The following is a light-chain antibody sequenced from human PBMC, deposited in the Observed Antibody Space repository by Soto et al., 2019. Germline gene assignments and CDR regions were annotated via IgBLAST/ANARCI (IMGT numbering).Light chain of an antibody. Sequence: IVLTQSPGTLSLSPGEGATLSCRASQSVSSNYLAWYQQKPGQTPRLLIYGASNRATGIPDRFSGNASGTDFTLTISRLKPEDSAVYYCQQYDRSLPLTFDGGTKVEIK. V-gene: IGKV3-20*01. CDR2: GAS. CDR1: QSVSSNY. J-gene: IGKJ4*01. CDR3: QQYDRSLPLT.